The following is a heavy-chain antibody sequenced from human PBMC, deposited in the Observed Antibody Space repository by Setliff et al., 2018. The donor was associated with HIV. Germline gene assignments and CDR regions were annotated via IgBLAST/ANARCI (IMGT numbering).Heavy chain of an antibody. CDR1: GGSISSSTYY. CDR3: ARDWGYIAATPDY. CDR2: IFYTGNT. D-gene: IGHD5-12*01. V-gene: IGHV4-39*07. Sequence: PSETLSLTCSVSGGSISSSTYYWGWIRQPPGKGLEWIGDIFYTGNTYYNPSLKSRVTISVDTSRNQFSLNLSSVTAADTAIYYCARDWGYIAATPDYWGQGTRVTVS. J-gene: IGHJ4*02.